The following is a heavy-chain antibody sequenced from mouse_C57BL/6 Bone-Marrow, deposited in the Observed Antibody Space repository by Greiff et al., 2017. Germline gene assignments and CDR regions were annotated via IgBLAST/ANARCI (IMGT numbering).Heavy chain of an antibody. CDR1: GFTFSSYG. Sequence: EVQLVESGGDLVKPGGSLKLSCAASGFTFSSYGMSWVRQTPDKRLEWVATISSGGSYTYYPDSVKGRFTISRDNAKNTLYLQMSSLKSEDTAMYYCARQDSYYYGSRYFDVWGTGTTVTVSS. V-gene: IGHV5-6*01. D-gene: IGHD1-1*01. J-gene: IGHJ1*03. CDR3: ARQDSYYYGSRYFDV. CDR2: ISSGGSYT.